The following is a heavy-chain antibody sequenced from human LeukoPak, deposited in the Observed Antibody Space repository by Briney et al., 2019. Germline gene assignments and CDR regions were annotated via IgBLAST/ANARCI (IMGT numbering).Heavy chain of an antibody. Sequence: GGSLRLSCAASGFTFSNYWMSWVRQAPGKGLEWVANIKQDGSEKYYVDSVKGRFTISRDNAKNSLYLQMNSLRAEDTAVSYCARENAHEAFDIWGQGTMVTVSS. CDR1: GFTFSNYW. J-gene: IGHJ3*02. CDR3: ARENAHEAFDI. CDR2: IKQDGSEK. V-gene: IGHV3-7*01. D-gene: IGHD2-2*01.